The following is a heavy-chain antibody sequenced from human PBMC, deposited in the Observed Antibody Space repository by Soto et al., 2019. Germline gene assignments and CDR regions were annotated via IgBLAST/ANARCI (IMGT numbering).Heavy chain of an antibody. CDR1: GFTFSSCG. J-gene: IGHJ4*02. V-gene: IGHV3-33*01. Sequence: GGVLRLSCAASGFTFSSCGMHWVRQAPGKGLEWVAVMWYDGSNKYYADSVKGRFTISRDNSKNTLYLQMNSLRAEDTAVYYCAGNSGSYYGIDYWGQGTLVSVSS. CDR2: MWYDGSNK. D-gene: IGHD1-26*01. CDR3: AGNSGSYYGIDY.